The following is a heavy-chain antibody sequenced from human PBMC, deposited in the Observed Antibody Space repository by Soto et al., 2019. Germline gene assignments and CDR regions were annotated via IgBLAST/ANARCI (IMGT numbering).Heavy chain of an antibody. J-gene: IGHJ4*02. CDR2: INAGNGNT. CDR3: SRDLGGWPDY. D-gene: IGHD2-15*01. Sequence: QVQLVQSGAEVKKPGASVKVSCKASGYTFTSYAMHWVRQAPGQRLEWMGWINAGNGNTKYSQKFQVRVTITKDTSATTAYMELSSLRSEDTAVYYCSRDLGGWPDYCGQGTLVTVSS. V-gene: IGHV1-3*01. CDR1: GYTFTSYA.